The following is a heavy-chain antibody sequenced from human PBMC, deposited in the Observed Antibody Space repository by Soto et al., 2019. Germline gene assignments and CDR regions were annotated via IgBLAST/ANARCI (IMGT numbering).Heavy chain of an antibody. D-gene: IGHD1-7*01. CDR3: ARAMAGTYYLDFDY. CDR1: GFTFSSYS. CDR2: ISSSSSYI. J-gene: IGHJ4*02. Sequence: EVQLVESGGGLVKPGGSLRLSCAASGFTFSSYSMNWVRQAPGKGLEWVSSISSSSSYIYYADSVKGRFTISRDNAKNSLYLQMNSLRAEDTAVYYCARAMAGTYYLDFDYWGQGTLVTVSS. V-gene: IGHV3-21*01.